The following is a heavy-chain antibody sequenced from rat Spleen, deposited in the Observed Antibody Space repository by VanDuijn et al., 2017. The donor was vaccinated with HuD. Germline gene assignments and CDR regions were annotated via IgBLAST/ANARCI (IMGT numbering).Heavy chain of an antibody. J-gene: IGHJ2*01. V-gene: IGHV5-17*01. D-gene: IGHD4-3*01. CDR2: IIYDGSST. CDR3: ARQSGVRGIRAFDY. CDR1: GFTFDDYA. Sequence: EVQLVESGGDLVQPGRSMKLSCAASGFTFDDYAMAWVRQAPKKGLEWVATIIYDGSSTYYRDSVMGRFTISRDNAKSTLYLQMDSLRSEDTATYYCARQSGVRGIRAFDYWGQGVMVTVSS.